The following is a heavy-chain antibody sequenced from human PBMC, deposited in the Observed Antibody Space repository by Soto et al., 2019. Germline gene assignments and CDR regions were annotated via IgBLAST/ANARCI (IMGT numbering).Heavy chain of an antibody. CDR2: IYYSGST. CDR1: GGSISSGGYY. J-gene: IGHJ6*02. D-gene: IGHD5-12*01. CDR3: GRGGRGYGGYDPYYYYGMDV. Sequence: PSETLSLTCTVSGGSISSGGYYWSWIRQHPGKGLEWIGYIYYSGSTYYNPSLKSRVTISVDTSKNQFSLKLSSVTAADTAVYYFGRGGRGYGGYDPYYYYGMDVWGQGTTVTVSS. V-gene: IGHV4-31*03.